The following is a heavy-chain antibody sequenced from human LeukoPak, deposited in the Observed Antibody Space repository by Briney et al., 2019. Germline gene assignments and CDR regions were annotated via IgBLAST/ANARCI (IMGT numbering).Heavy chain of an antibody. V-gene: IGHV3-48*03. D-gene: IGHD1-14*01. CDR3: AMGSESLYGMDV. J-gene: IGHJ6*04. CDR1: GFTFSSYE. CDR2: ISSSGSTI. Sequence: PGGSLRLTCAASGFTFSSYEMNWVRQAPGKGLEWVSYISSSGSTIYYADSVKGRFTISRDNAKNTLYLQMNSLRAEDTAVYYCAMGSESLYGMDVWGKGTTVTVSS.